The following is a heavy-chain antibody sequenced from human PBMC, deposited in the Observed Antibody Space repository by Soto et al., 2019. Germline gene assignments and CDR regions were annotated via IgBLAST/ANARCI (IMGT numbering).Heavy chain of an antibody. J-gene: IGHJ4*02. CDR1: GGALSCYH. D-gene: IGHD1-26*01. V-gene: IGHV4-34*01. CDR3: ARGAVGATP. Sequence: SLTLSLTCAVYGGALSCYHWSWIRQPPGKGLEWIGEINDSGSTNYNPSLKSRVTISVDTSKNQFSLKLSSVTAAHTAVYYWARGAVGATPWGQGSLVTVFS. CDR2: INDSGST.